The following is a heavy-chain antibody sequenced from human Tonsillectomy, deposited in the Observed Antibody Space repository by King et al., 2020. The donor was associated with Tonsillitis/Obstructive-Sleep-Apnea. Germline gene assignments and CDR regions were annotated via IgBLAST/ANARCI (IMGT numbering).Heavy chain of an antibody. D-gene: IGHD2-15*01. J-gene: IGHJ3*02. CDR2: ISSNGGST. Sequence: GQLVQSGGGLVQPGGSLRLSCAASGFTFSSYAMHWVRQAPGKGLEYVSAISSNGGSTYYANSVKGRFTISRDNSKNTLYLQMGSLRAEDMAVYYCARGYCSGGSCPRISAFAIWGQGTMVTVSS. CDR1: GFTFSSYA. V-gene: IGHV3-64*01. CDR3: ARGYCSGGSCPRISAFAI.